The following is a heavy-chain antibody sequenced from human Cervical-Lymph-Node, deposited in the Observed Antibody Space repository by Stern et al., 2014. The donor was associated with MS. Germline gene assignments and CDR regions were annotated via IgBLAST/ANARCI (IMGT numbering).Heavy chain of an antibody. V-gene: IGHV3-48*01. D-gene: IGHD2-8*02. CDR2: IDSGSTIT. CDR1: GPTFNTDA. CDR3: VRDTWSIHEDN. Sequence: VQLVQSGGGLVQPGGSLRLSCAASGPTFNTDAMSWVRQAPGKGLEWISYIDSGSTITYYADSVKGRFTASRDNAKNSVFLQMNSLRAEDTAMYYCVRDTWSIHEDNWGLGTLVTVSS. J-gene: IGHJ4*02.